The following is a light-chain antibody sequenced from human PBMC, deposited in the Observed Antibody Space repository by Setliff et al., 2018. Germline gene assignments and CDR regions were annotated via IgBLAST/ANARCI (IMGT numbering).Light chain of an antibody. V-gene: IGLV2-11*01. CDR3: CSYAGSYTVI. J-gene: IGLJ2*01. CDR2: DVN. CDR1: NSVVGGYNY. Sequence: QSALTQPRSVSGSPGQSVTISCTGTNSVVGGYNYVSWYQQHPGKAPKLMIYDVNKRPSGVPDRFSDSKSGNTASLTISGLQAEDEADYYCCSYAGSYTVIFGGGTKVTVL.